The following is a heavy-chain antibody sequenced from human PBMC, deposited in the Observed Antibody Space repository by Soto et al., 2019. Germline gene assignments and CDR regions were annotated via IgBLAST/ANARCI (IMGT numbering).Heavy chain of an antibody. CDR2: IYHSGST. D-gene: IGHD6-6*01. CDR1: GGSISSGRYS. Sequence: QLQLQESGSGLVKPSQTLSLTCAVSGGSISSGRYSWSWIRQPPGKGLEWIGYIYHSGSTYYNPSLKSRVTISVDRSKYQFSLKLSSVTAADTALYYCAGGIAARPLGYWGQGTLVSVSS. J-gene: IGHJ4*02. CDR3: AGGIAARPLGY. V-gene: IGHV4-30-2*01.